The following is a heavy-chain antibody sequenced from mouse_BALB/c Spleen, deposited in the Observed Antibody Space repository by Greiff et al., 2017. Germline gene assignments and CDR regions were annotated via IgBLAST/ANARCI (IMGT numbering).Heavy chain of an antibody. CDR3: ARYDRYGTLDD. CDR1: GFSFTGYG. CDR2: IWGDGST. V-gene: IGHV2-6-7*01. Sequence: VHLVESGPGLVAPSQSLSITCTAPGFSFTGYGVNWVRQPPGEGLEWLGVIWGDGSTDINSALNSRLSISKDNSKNQVFVKMNSRQTNDTARYYCARYDRYGTLDDWGQGTTLTVST. J-gene: IGHJ2*01. D-gene: IGHD2-1*01.